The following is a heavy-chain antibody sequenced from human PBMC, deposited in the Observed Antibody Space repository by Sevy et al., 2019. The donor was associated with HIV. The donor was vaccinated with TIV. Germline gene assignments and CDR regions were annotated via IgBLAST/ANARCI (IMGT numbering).Heavy chain of an antibody. V-gene: IGHV3-11*01. CDR3: ARIPENWNYVVDY. J-gene: IGHJ4*02. CDR2: TSSSGSTI. D-gene: IGHD1-7*01. CDR1: GFTFSDYY. Sequence: GGSLRLSCAASGFTFSDYYMSWIRQAPGKGLEWVSYTSSSGSTIYYADSVKGRFTISRDNAKNSLYLQMNSLRAEDTAVYYCARIPENWNYVVDYWGQGTLVTVSS.